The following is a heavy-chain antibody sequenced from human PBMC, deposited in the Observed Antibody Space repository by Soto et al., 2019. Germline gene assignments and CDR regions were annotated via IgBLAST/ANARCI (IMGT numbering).Heavy chain of an antibody. Sequence: QVQLQESGPGLVKPSQTLSLTCTVSGGSISSGGYYWSWIRQHPGKGLEWIGYIYYSGSTYYNPSLKSRVTISVDTSKNQFSLKLSSVTAADTAVYYCASGYHPSPELLWFGELSGDGWFDPWGQGTLVTVSS. CDR2: IYYSGST. J-gene: IGHJ5*02. D-gene: IGHD3-10*01. CDR3: ASGYHPSPELLWFGELSGDGWFDP. V-gene: IGHV4-31*03. CDR1: GGSISSGGYY.